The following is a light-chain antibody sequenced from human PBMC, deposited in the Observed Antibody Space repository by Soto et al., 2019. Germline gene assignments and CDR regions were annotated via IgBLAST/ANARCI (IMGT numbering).Light chain of an antibody. V-gene: IGKV3-20*01. CDR3: QQHNDWPT. CDR2: GAS. Sequence: EIVWTQSPGTLSLSPGERATLSCRASQSVDSSYLAWYHQRPGQAPRLLIYGASSRATGIPDRFSGSGSGTDFTLTIGRLEPEDFAVYYCQQHNDWPTFGQGTRLEIK. CDR1: QSVDSSY. J-gene: IGKJ5*01.